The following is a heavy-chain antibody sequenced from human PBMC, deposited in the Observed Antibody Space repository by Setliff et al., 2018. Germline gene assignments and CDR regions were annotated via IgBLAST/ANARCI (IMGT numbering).Heavy chain of an antibody. Sequence: SCKTSGYTFTNYDINWVRQAPGKGLEWVSGIRADASRTYYADSVKGRFTISRDNSRNTLYLQLSSLRAEDTAVYYCARGGFGYCSSTSCQWGYYSRDVWGKGTTVTSP. J-gene: IGHJ6*03. CDR1: GYTFTNYD. D-gene: IGHD2-2*03. V-gene: IGHV3-23*01. CDR2: IRADASRT. CDR3: ARGGFGYCSSTSCQWGYYSRDV.